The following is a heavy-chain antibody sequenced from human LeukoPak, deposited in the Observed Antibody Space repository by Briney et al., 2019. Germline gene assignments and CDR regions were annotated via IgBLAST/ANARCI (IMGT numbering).Heavy chain of an antibody. CDR2: IKQDGSEK. Sequence: PGGSLRLSCAASGFIFSSYWMSWVRQAPGKGLEWVANIKQDGSEKYYVGSVKGRFTISRDNAKNSLYLQMNSLRAEDTALYYCARADSGSRPGHFDYWGQGTLVTVSS. CDR1: GFIFSSYW. J-gene: IGHJ4*02. D-gene: IGHD1-26*01. V-gene: IGHV3-7*03. CDR3: ARADSGSRPGHFDY.